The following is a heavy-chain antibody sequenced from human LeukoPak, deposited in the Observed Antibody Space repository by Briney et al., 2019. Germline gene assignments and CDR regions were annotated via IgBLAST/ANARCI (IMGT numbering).Heavy chain of an antibody. V-gene: IGHV1-18*01. CDR3: ARDLWQRLVFGAFDI. CDR2: ISAYNGNT. J-gene: IGHJ3*02. Sequence: ASVKVSCKASGYTFTSYGISWVRQAPGQGLEWMGWISAYNGNTNYAQKLQGRVTMTTDTSTSTACMELRSLRSDDTAVYYCARDLWQRLVFGAFDIWGQGTMVTVSS. CDR1: GYTFTSYG. D-gene: IGHD6-13*01.